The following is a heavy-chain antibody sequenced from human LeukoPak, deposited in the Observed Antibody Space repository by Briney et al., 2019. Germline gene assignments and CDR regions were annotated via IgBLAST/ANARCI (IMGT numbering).Heavy chain of an antibody. V-gene: IGHV3-23*01. CDR2: SSGSGGST. D-gene: IGHD6-13*01. J-gene: IGHJ4*02. CDR1: GFTFSSYG. Sequence: AGGSLRLSCAASGFTFSSYGMSWVRQAPGKGLEWVSASSGSGGSTYYADSVKGRFTISRDNSKNTLYLQMNSLRAEDTAVYYCAKDGAPAAGEDYFDYWGQGTLVTVSS. CDR3: AKDGAPAAGEDYFDY.